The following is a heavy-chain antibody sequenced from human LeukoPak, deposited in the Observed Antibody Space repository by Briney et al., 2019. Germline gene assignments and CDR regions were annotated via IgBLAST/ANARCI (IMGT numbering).Heavy chain of an antibody. CDR1: AFTFSSYA. V-gene: IGHV3-23*01. D-gene: IGHD3-10*01. CDR2: ISDNGVST. J-gene: IGHJ5*02. CDR3: ARAGSGSFYTWFDP. Sequence: PGGSLRLSCAVSAFTFSSYAMSWVRQAPGKGLEWVSTISDNGVSTYYADSVKGRFTISRDNSENMMYLQMNSLRAEDTALYYCARAGSGSFYTWFDPWGQGTLVTVSS.